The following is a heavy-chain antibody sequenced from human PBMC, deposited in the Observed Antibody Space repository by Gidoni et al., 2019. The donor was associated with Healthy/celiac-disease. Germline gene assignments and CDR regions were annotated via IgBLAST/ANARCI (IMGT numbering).Heavy chain of an antibody. V-gene: IGHV3-9*01. CDR2: ISRNSGRI. CDR1: GFPFDHSA. J-gene: IGHJ6*02. CDR3: AKDYGSGLYYYYGMDV. Sequence: EVHLVESGGGLVPPGRSLSLPCAPSGFPFDHSAMHWVRQAPGKGLEWVSGISRNSGRIGDADSVKGRLTISRDNAKNSLYRQMNSLRAEDTALYYRAKDYGSGLYYYYGMDVWGQGTTVTVSS. D-gene: IGHD3-10*01.